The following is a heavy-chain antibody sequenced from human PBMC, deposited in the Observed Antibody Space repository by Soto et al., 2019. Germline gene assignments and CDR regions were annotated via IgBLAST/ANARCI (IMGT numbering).Heavy chain of an antibody. D-gene: IGHD3-22*01. CDR2: IYQSGTT. J-gene: IGHJ4*02. CDR3: ARDSSGRHDC. CDR1: GGSVRSGSYY. Sequence: LSLTCSVSGGSVRSGSYYWTWIRQPPGKGLEWIGYIYQSGTTNYNASLKSRVTISIDTSKNQFFLKLNSVTAADTAVYCCARDSSGRHDCWGQGTLVTVSS. V-gene: IGHV4-61*01.